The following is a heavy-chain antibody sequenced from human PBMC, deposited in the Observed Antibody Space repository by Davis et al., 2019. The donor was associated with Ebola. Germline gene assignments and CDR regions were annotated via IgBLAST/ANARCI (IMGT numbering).Heavy chain of an antibody. Sequence: PGGSLRLSCKGSGYSFTSYWIGWVRQMPGKGLEWMGIIYPGDSDTRYSPSFQGQVTISADKSISTAYLQWSSLKASDTAMYYCARHATLNLNWNYYGYWGQGTLVTVSS. V-gene: IGHV5-51*01. CDR2: IYPGDSDT. CDR1: GYSFTSYW. J-gene: IGHJ4*02. CDR3: ARHATLNLNWNYYGY. D-gene: IGHD1-20*01.